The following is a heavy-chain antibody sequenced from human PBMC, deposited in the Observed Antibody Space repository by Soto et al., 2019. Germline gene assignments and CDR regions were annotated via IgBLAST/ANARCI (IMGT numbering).Heavy chain of an antibody. J-gene: IGHJ4*02. Sequence: QVQLVQSGAEVKKPGSSVKVSCKASGGTFSSYTISWVRQAPGQGLEWMGRIIPILGIANYAQKFQGRVTITADKSTSTPYMELSSLRSEDTAVYYCARDDELLRFDYWGQGTLVTVSS. CDR3: ARDDELLRFDY. CDR2: IIPILGIA. V-gene: IGHV1-69*08. CDR1: GGTFSSYT. D-gene: IGHD1-26*01.